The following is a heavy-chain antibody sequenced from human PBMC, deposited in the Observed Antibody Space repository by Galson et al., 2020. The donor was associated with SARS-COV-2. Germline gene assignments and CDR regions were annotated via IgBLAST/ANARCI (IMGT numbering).Heavy chain of an antibody. D-gene: IGHD4-17*01. Sequence: GESLKISCAASGFTFSTYGMTWVRQAPGKGLEWVSGISGSGPNIYYEDSVKGRFTVSRDNSKSTLYLQMNSLRAEDTAAYYCARSMTGVTKDLDYWGQGTLVTVSS. CDR2: ISGSGPNI. CDR3: ARSMTGVTKDLDY. CDR1: GFTFSTYG. V-gene: IGHV3-23*01. J-gene: IGHJ4*02.